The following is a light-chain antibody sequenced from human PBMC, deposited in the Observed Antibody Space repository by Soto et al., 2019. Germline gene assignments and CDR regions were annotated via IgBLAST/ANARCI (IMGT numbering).Light chain of an antibody. CDR3: SSFTSSMTNV. J-gene: IGLJ1*01. Sequence: QSDLTKPASVSGSPGQSITISCTGTSSDVGGYNSVSWYQQHPGKAPKLILYDVTDRPSGVSYRFSGSKSGNTASLTISGLQAADEADYFCSSFTSSMTNVFGSGTKVTVL. CDR2: DVT. V-gene: IGLV2-14*01. CDR1: SSDVGGYNS.